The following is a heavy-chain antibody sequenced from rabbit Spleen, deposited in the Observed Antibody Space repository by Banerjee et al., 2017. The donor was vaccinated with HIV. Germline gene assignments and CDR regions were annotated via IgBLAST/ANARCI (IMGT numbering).Heavy chain of an antibody. Sequence: QSLEESGGDLVKPGASLTLTCTASGFSFSSGYYMCWVRQAPGKELEWIACISSGNSGYTYYATWATGRFTCSKPSSTTVTLQMTSLTAADTATYFCARDTGSSFSSYGMDLWGPGTLVTVS. D-gene: IGHD8-1*01. CDR1: GFSFSSGYY. V-gene: IGHV1S40*01. J-gene: IGHJ6*01. CDR2: ISSGNSGYT. CDR3: ARDTGSSFSSYGMDL.